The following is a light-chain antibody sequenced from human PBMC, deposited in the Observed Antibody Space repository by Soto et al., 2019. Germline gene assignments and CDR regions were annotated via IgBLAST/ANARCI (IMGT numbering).Light chain of an antibody. V-gene: IGKV1-8*01. J-gene: IGKJ1*01. CDR1: QDIGTY. CDR3: QQFYNYPRT. CDR2: DAS. Sequence: IRMNQSPSSLSATTGDRVSITCRATQDIGTYLAWYQQIPGKAPKLLIYDASTLQTGVPSRFSGSGSGTDFTLTISYLQSEDFGTYYCQQFYNYPRTFGQGTKVDI.